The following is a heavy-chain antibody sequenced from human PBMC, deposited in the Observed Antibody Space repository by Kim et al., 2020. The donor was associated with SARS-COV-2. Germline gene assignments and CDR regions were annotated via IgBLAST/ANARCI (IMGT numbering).Heavy chain of an antibody. J-gene: IGHJ2*01. D-gene: IGHD3-22*01. V-gene: IGHV3-23*01. Sequence: KGRFTISRDNSKNTLYLQMNSLRAEDTAVYYCAKDETYYYDSSGYGYFDLWGRGTLVTVSS. CDR3: AKDETYYYDSSGYGYFDL.